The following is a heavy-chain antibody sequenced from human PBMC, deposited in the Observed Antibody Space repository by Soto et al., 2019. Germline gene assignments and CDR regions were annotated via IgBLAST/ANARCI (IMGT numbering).Heavy chain of an antibody. CDR1: GYTFTSYD. V-gene: IGHV1-8*01. CDR3: ARGGWKARYFDY. J-gene: IGHJ4*02. D-gene: IGHD1-1*01. Sequence: ASVKVSCKASGYTFTSYDINWVRQATGQGLEWMGWMNPNSGNTGYAQKFQGRVTVTRNTSISTAYMELSSLRSEDTAVYYCARGGWKARYFDYWGQGTLVTVSS. CDR2: MNPNSGNT.